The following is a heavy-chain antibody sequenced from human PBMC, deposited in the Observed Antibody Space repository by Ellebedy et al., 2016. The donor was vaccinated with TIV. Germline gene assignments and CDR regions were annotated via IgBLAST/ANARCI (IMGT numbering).Heavy chain of an antibody. CDR2: ISSSSSYI. D-gene: IGHD5-12*01. Sequence: GGSLRLSXAASGFTFSSYSMNWARQAPGKGLEWVSSISSSSSYIYYADSVKGRFTISRDNAKNSLYLQMNSLRAEDTAVYYCARDAVSGYVLQTYYYYYYGMDVWGQGTTVTVSS. V-gene: IGHV3-21*01. J-gene: IGHJ6*02. CDR1: GFTFSSYS. CDR3: ARDAVSGYVLQTYYYYYYGMDV.